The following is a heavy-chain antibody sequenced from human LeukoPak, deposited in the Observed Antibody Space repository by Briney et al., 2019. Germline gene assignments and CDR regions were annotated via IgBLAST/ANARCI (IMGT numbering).Heavy chain of an antibody. D-gene: IGHD6-13*01. V-gene: IGHV3-23*01. CDR1: GFTFSSYA. J-gene: IGHJ4*02. Sequence: GGSLRLSCAASGFTFSSYAMSWVRQSPGKGLEWVSGISGSGGRTYYADSVKGRFTISRDNSKNTLYLQMTSLRAEDTAVYYCAKDHLAWPGAANRRFDYWGQGTLVTVSS. CDR2: ISGSGGRT. CDR3: AKDHLAWPGAANRRFDY.